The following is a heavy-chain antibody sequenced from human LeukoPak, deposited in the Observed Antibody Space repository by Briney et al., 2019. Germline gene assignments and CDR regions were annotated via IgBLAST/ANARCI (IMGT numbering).Heavy chain of an antibody. D-gene: IGHD3-22*01. CDR2: VRYSGRT. CDR3: ARHYYDSSGLAYYFDY. CDR1: GGSISSSSSY. Sequence: SETLSLTCTVSGGSISSSSSYWGWIRQLLGKGLEWIGSVRYSGRTYYNPSLKSRVTMSLDTSKNQFSLRLTSVTAADTAVYSCARHYYDSSGLAYYFDYWGQGTLLTVSS. J-gene: IGHJ4*02. V-gene: IGHV4-39*01.